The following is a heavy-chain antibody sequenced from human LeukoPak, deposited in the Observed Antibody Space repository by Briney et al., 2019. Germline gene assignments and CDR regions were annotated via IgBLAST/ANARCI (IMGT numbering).Heavy chain of an antibody. CDR1: GGSISSYY. V-gene: IGHV4-59*01. CDR2: IYYSGST. Sequence: SETLSLTCTVSGGSISSYYWSWIRQPPGKGLEWIGYIYYSGSTNYNPSLKSRVTISVDTFKNQFSLKLSSVTAADTAVYYCARFGASYYDILTGSYNSYYFDYWGQGTLVTVSS. CDR3: ARFGASYYDILTGSYNSYYFDY. J-gene: IGHJ4*02. D-gene: IGHD3-9*01.